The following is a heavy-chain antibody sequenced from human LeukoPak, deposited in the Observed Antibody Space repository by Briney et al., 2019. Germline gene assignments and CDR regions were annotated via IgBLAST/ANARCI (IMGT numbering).Heavy chain of an antibody. Sequence: GGSLRFSCAASRFTFSSYEMNWVRQAPGKGLEWVALISYDGSNKYYADSVKGRFTISRDNSKNTLYLQMNSLRAEDTAVYYCAKEGGSGGIWYYYYYMDVWGKGTTVTVSS. V-gene: IGHV3-30*18. D-gene: IGHD2-15*01. CDR2: ISYDGSNK. CDR3: AKEGGSGGIWYYYYYMDV. J-gene: IGHJ6*03. CDR1: RFTFSSYE.